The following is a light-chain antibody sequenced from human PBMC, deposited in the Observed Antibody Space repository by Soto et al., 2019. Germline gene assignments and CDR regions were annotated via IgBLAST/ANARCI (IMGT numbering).Light chain of an antibody. CDR2: RNN. CDR3: AAWDDSLSGPLV. J-gene: IGLJ1*01. V-gene: IGLV1-47*01. CDR1: SSNIGSNY. Sequence: QSVLTQPPSASGTPGQRVTISCSGSSSNIGSNYVYWYQQLPGTAPKLLIYRNNQRPSGVPDRFFGSKSGTSASLAISGLRSEDEADYYCAAWDDSLSGPLVFGTGTKVTVL.